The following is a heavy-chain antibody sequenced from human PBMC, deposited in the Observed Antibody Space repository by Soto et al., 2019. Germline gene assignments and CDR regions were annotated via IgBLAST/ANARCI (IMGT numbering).Heavy chain of an antibody. CDR2: ISAYNGNT. V-gene: IGHV1-18*01. Sequence: ASVKVSCKASGYIFTSYGISWVRQAPGQGLEWMGWISAYNGNTKYAQNLQGRVTLTTDTSTYTAYMELRSLQSDDTAVYYCARDFGSDLSAPGADFDSWGQGALVTSPQ. CDR3: ARDFGSDLSAPGADFDS. D-gene: IGHD3-3*01. J-gene: IGHJ4*02. CDR1: GYIFTSYG.